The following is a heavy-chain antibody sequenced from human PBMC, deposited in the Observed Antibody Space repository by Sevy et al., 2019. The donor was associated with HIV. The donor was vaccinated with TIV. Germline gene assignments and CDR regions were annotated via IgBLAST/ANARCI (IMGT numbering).Heavy chain of an antibody. J-gene: IGHJ3*02. CDR1: GFTFSSYG. V-gene: IGHV3-30*02. Sequence: GGSLRLSCAASGFTFSSYGMHWVRQAPGKGLEWVAFIRYDGSNKYYADSVKGRFTISRDNSKNTLYLQMNSLRAEDTAVYYCATQQAPTVTNRGAFDIWGQGTMVTVSS. CDR3: ATQQAPTVTNRGAFDI. D-gene: IGHD4-17*01. CDR2: IRYDGSNK.